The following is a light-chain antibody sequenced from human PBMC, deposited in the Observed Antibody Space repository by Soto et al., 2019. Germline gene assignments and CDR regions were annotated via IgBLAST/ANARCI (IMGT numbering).Light chain of an antibody. J-gene: IGKJ2*01. CDR1: QSVRSN. CDR3: QQYNNWPPFT. Sequence: EIVMTQSPATLSVSPGERATLSCRASQSVRSNLAWYQQKPGQAPRLLIYGASTRATGIPARFGGSVSGTEFTLTISSLQCEDFAVYYCQQYNNWPPFTFGQGTKLDI. V-gene: IGKV3-15*01. CDR2: GAS.